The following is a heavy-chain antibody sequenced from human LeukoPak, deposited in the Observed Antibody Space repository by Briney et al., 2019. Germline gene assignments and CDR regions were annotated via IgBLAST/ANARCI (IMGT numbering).Heavy chain of an antibody. CDR3: GRGHYGLDV. V-gene: IGHV3-11*05. Sequence: PGGSLRLSCAASGFTFSDWYMSWVRQAPGKGLEWVSYVNPSGSYTNYADSVKGRFAISRDNAKNSLYLQMNSLRAEDTAVYYCGRGHYGLDVWGQGTTVTVSS. CDR2: VNPSGSYT. CDR1: GFTFSDWY. J-gene: IGHJ6*02.